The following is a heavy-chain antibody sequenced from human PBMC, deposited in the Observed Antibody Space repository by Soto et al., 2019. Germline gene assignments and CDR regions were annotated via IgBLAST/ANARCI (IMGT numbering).Heavy chain of an antibody. CDR1: GYPLSSYD. V-gene: IGHV1-8*01. J-gene: IGHJ5*02. Sequence: XPVKGACKAAGYPLSSYDIDWGRQAAGQGLEWMGWMNPNSGNTGYAQKFQGRVTMTRNTSISTAYMELSSLRSEDTAVYYCARGVTYYDFWSGRNWFDPWAQRILVIVSS. CDR2: MNPNSGNT. CDR3: ARGVTYYDFWSGRNWFDP. D-gene: IGHD3-3*01.